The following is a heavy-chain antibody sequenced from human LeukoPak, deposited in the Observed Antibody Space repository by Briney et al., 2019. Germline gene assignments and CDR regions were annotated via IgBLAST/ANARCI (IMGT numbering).Heavy chain of an antibody. J-gene: IGHJ3*02. D-gene: IGHD3-16*01. CDR1: GYTFTSYD. CDR3: ARTTYSDYVWGSYGANAFDI. CDR2: MNPNSGNT. Sequence: ASVKVSCKASGYTFTSYDINWVRQATGQGLEWMGWMNPNSGNTGYAQKFQGRVTMTRNTSISTAYMELSSLRSEDTAVYYCARTTYSDYVWGSYGANAFDIWGQGTMVTVSS. V-gene: IGHV1-8*01.